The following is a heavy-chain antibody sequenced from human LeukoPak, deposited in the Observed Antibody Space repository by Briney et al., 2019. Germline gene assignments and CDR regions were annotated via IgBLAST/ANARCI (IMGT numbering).Heavy chain of an antibody. Sequence: GESLKISCKGSGYSFTSYWIGGVRQMPGKGLEWMGIIYPGDSDTRYSPSFQGQVTISADKSISTAYLQWSSLKASDTAMYYCARIGYYYDSSESYDAFDIWGQGTMVTVSS. J-gene: IGHJ3*02. D-gene: IGHD3-22*01. CDR1: GYSFTSYW. CDR3: ARIGYYYDSSESYDAFDI. V-gene: IGHV5-51*01. CDR2: IYPGDSDT.